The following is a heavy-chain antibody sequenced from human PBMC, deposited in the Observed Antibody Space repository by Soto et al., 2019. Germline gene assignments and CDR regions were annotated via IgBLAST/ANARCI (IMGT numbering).Heavy chain of an antibody. CDR1: GGSISSGDYY. V-gene: IGHV4-30-4*01. J-gene: IGHJ6*02. CDR3: ARGTIVWYDFWSGYADPAAGGGMDV. CDR2: IYYSGST. D-gene: IGHD3-3*01. Sequence: QVQLQESGPGLVKPSQTLSLTCTVSGGSISSGDYYWSWIRQPPGKGLEWIGYIYYSGSTYYNPSRKSRVTIPVDTYKYQVSLKLSSVTAADTAVYYCARGTIVWYDFWSGYADPAAGGGMDVWGQGTTVTVSS.